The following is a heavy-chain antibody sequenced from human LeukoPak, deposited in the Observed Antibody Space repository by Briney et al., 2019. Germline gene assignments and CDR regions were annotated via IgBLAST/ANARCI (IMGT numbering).Heavy chain of an antibody. CDR3: AREYYDSSGYYKGLAY. J-gene: IGHJ4*02. D-gene: IGHD3-22*01. CDR2: ISSSGSTI. CDR1: GFTFSSYE. Sequence: PGGSLRLSCAASGFTFSSYEMNWVRQATGKGLEWVSYISSSGSTIYYADSVKGRFTISRDNAKNSLYLQMNSLRAEDTAVYYCAREYYDSSGYYKGLAYWGQGTLVTVSS. V-gene: IGHV3-48*03.